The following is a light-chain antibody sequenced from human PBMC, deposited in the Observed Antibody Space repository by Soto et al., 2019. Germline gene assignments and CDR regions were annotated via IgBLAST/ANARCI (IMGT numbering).Light chain of an antibody. CDR2: DAS. V-gene: IGKV3-11*01. CDR1: QSISNF. Sequence: VVLTQSPDTLSLSPGERATLSCRASQSISNFLAWYQQKPGQAPRLLIYDASNRATGIPARFSGSGSGTDFTLTISSLEPEDFAVYYCQQRSDWPPLTFGGGNKVEIK. J-gene: IGKJ4*01. CDR3: QQRSDWPPLT.